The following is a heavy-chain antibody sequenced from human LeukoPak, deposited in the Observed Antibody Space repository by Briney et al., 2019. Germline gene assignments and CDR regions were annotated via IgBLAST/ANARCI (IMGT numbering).Heavy chain of an antibody. CDR1: GFTFSSYG. V-gene: IGHV3-30*02. Sequence: GGSLRLSCAASGFTFSSYGMHWVRQAPGKGLEWVAVIWYDGSNKYYADSVKGRFTISRDNSKNTLYLQMNSLRAEDTAVYYCAKDGTVAYASYYYYGMDVWGQGTTVTVSS. CDR3: AKDGTVAYASYYYYGMDV. CDR2: IWYDGSNK. D-gene: IGHD4-23*01. J-gene: IGHJ6*02.